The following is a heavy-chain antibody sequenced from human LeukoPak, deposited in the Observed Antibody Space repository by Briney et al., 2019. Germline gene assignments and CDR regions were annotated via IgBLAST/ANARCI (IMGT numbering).Heavy chain of an antibody. Sequence: GGSLRLSCAASGVTFSNYWMYWVRQAPGKGLVWVSRINSDGTSTSYADFVKGRFTISRDNAKNTLYLQMNSLRAEDTAVYYCANSKGETFIYYFDKWGQGTLVTVSS. CDR1: GVTFSNYW. D-gene: IGHD3-16*01. V-gene: IGHV3-74*01. CDR3: ANSKGETFIYYFDK. CDR2: INSDGTST. J-gene: IGHJ4*02.